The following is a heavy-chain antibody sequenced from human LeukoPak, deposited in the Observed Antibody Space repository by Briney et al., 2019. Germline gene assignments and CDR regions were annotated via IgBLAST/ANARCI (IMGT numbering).Heavy chain of an antibody. V-gene: IGHV4-4*07. CDR2: IYTSGST. CDR1: GGSISSYY. D-gene: IGHD3-22*01. CDR3: ARGYDSSRYIWFDP. Sequence: SETLSLTCTVSGGSISSYYWSWIRQPAGKGLEWIGRIYTSGSTNYNPSLKSRVTMSVDTSKNQFSLKLRSVTAADTAVYYCARGYDSSRYIWFDPWGHGTLVTVSS. J-gene: IGHJ5*02.